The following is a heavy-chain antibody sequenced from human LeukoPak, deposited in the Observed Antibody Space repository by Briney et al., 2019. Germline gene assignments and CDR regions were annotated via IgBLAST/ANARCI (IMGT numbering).Heavy chain of an antibody. Sequence: PSETLSLTCTVSGGSISGYYWSWIRQPPGKGLEWIGNIYYSASTNYNPSLKSRVTMSVDTSKNQFSLKLSSVTAADTAVYYCARAGYGSGSYLLDYWGQGTLVTVSS. CDR2: IYYSAST. V-gene: IGHV4-59*01. CDR1: GGSISGYY. D-gene: IGHD3-10*01. CDR3: ARAGYGSGSYLLDY. J-gene: IGHJ4*02.